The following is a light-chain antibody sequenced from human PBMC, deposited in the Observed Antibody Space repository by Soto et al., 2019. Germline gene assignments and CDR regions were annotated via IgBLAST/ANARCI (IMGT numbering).Light chain of an antibody. CDR1: QTVRSSS. Sequence: EIVLTQSPGTLSVSPGERATLSCRASQTVRSSSLAWYQQTPGQAPRLLIYGASGMATGIPDKFSGSGSGTDFTLTISRLEPEDFALYYCQQYGSSPYTFGQGTKLEI. J-gene: IGKJ2*01. CDR3: QQYGSSPYT. CDR2: GAS. V-gene: IGKV3-20*01.